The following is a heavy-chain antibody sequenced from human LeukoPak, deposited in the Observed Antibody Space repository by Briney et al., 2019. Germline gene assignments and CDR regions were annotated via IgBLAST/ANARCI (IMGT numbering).Heavy chain of an antibody. CDR2: IYYSGST. D-gene: IGHD3-10*01. CDR1: GGSISSYY. J-gene: IGHJ4*02. Sequence: SETLSLTCTVSGGSISSYYWSWIRQPPGKGLEWIGYIYYSGSTNYNPSLKSRGTISVDTSKNQFSLKLSSVTAADTAVYYCARDFGELYFDYWGQGTLVTVSS. V-gene: IGHV4-59*01. CDR3: ARDFGELYFDY.